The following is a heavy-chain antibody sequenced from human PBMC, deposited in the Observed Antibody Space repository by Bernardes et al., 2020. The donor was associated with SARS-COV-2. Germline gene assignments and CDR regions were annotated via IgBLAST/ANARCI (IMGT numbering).Heavy chain of an antibody. CDR2: IYSGGST. CDR3: ARAPLGYCSGGSCYPDAFEI. V-gene: IGHV3-53*01. Sequence: GGSLRLSCAASGFTVSSNYMSWVRQAPGKGLEWVSVIYSGGSTYYADSVKGRFTISRDNSKNTLYLQMNSLRAEDTAVYYCARAPLGYCSGGSCYPDAFEIWGQGTMVTVSS. J-gene: IGHJ3*02. D-gene: IGHD2-15*01. CDR1: GFTVSSNY.